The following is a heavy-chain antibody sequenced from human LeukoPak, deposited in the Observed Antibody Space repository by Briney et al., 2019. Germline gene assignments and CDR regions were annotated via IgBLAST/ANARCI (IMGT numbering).Heavy chain of an antibody. D-gene: IGHD3-9*01. CDR1: GYSFTSYW. CDR2: IYPGDSDT. J-gene: IGHJ4*02. CDR3: ARHQNDILTGSDY. V-gene: IGHV5-51*01. Sequence: GESLKISCKGSGYSFTSYWIGWVRQMPGKGLEWMGIIYPGDSDTRYRPSFQGQVTISADKSISTAYLQWSSLKASDTAMYYCARHQNDILTGSDYWGQGTLVTVSS.